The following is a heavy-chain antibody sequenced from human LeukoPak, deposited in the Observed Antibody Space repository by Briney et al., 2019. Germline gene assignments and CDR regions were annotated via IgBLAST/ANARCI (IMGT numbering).Heavy chain of an antibody. CDR2: ISGSGGST. D-gene: IGHD6-19*01. CDR3: AKADQWLVHYYFDY. Sequence: GGSLRLSCEASGFTFSSYAMSWVRQAPGKGLEWVSAISGSGGSTYYADSVKGRFTISRDNSKNTLYLQMNSLRAEDTAVYYCAKADQWLVHYYFDYWGQGTLVTVSS. J-gene: IGHJ4*02. CDR1: GFTFSSYA. V-gene: IGHV3-23*01.